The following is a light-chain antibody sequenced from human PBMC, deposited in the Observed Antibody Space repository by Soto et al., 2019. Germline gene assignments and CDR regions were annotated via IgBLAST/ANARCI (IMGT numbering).Light chain of an antibody. CDR2: GAS. J-gene: IGKJ1*01. CDR1: QSVSSSY. Sequence: EIVLTQSPGTLSLSPGERGTLSCRASQSVSSSYLAWYQQKPGQAPRLLIYGASNRATGIPDRFGGSGSGTDFTLNISRLEPEEFAVYYCQQYNTSPWTFGKATKVEIK. V-gene: IGKV3-20*01. CDR3: QQYNTSPWT.